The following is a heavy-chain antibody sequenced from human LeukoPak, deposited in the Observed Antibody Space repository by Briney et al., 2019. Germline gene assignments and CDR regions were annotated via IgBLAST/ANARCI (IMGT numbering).Heavy chain of an antibody. J-gene: IGHJ4*02. CDR2: IYYSGST. Sequence: PSETLSLTCTVSGGSISSSSYYWGWIRQPPGKGLEWIGSIYYSGSTYYNPSLKSRVTISVDRSKNQFSLKLSSVTVADTAVYYCARDPIAAAGTEGYWGQGTLVTVSS. CDR1: GGSISSSSYY. CDR3: ARDPIAAAGTEGY. V-gene: IGHV4-39*07. D-gene: IGHD6-13*01.